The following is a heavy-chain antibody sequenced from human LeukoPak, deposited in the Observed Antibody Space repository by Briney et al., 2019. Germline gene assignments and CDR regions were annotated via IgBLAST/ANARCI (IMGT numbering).Heavy chain of an antibody. D-gene: IGHD2-2*01. J-gene: IGHJ5*02. V-gene: IGHV4-34*01. CDR3: ARGVVVPAAMLATTPYNWFDP. CDR2: INHSGST. Sequence: PSETLSLTCAVYGGSFSGYYWSWIRQPPGKGLEWIGEINHSGSTNYNPSLKSRVTISVDTSKDQFSLKLSSVTAADTAVYYCARGVVVPAAMLATTPYNWFDPWGQGTLVTVSS. CDR1: GGSFSGYY.